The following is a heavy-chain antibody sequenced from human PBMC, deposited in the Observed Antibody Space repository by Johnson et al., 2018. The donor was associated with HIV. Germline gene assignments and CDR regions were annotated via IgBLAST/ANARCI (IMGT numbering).Heavy chain of an antibody. CDR3: TRRARSDAFDI. J-gene: IGHJ3*02. Sequence: VQLVESGGGLVKPGGSLRLSCAASGFTFSGSAMHWVRQASGKGLEWVGRIRSKANSYATAYAASVKGRFTISRDDSKNTAYLQMTSLKTEDTAVYYCTRRARSDAFDIWGQGTMVTVSS. V-gene: IGHV3-73*01. CDR2: IRSKANSYAT. CDR1: GFTFSGSA.